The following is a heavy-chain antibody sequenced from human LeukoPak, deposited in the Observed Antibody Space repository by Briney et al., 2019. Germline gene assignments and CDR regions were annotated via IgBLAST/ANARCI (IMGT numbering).Heavy chain of an antibody. D-gene: IGHD3-3*01. CDR1: GYTFTSYG. J-gene: IGHJ5*02. V-gene: IGHV1-18*01. CDR2: ISAYNGNT. Sequence: ASVKVSCKASGYTFTSYGISWVRQAPGQGLEWMGWISAYNGNTNYAQKLQGRVTMTTDTSTSTAYMELRSLRSDDTAVYYCAREASFGVVTDWFDPWGQGTLVTVSS. CDR3: AREASFGVVTDWFDP.